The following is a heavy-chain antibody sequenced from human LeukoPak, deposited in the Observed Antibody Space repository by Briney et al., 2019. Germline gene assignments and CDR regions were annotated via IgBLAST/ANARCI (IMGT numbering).Heavy chain of an antibody. CDR1: GYSISSGYY. D-gene: IGHD3-9*01. V-gene: IGHV4-38-2*02. J-gene: IGHJ4*02. CDR3: ARSKDILTGYCFDY. Sequence: SETLSLTCTVSGYSISSGYYWGWIRQPPGKGLEWIGSIYHSGSTYYNPSLKSRVTISVDTSKKQFSLKLSSATAADTAVYYCARSKDILTGYCFDYWGQGTLVTVSS. CDR2: IYHSGST.